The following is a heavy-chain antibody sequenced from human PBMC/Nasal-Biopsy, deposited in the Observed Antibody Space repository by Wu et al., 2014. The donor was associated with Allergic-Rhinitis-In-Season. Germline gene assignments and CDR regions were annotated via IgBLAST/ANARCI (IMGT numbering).Heavy chain of an antibody. CDR1: GFTFSSFW. D-gene: IGHD7-27*01. CDR3: AREGTGGFDY. V-gene: IGHV3-7*03. J-gene: IGHJ4*02. CDR2: IKQDGSEK. Sequence: RLSCAASGFTFSSFWMSWVRQAPGKGLEWVANIKQDGSEKSYVDSVNGRFTISRDNAKNSQYLQMNSLRDEDTAVYYCAREGTGGFDYWGQGTLVTVSS.